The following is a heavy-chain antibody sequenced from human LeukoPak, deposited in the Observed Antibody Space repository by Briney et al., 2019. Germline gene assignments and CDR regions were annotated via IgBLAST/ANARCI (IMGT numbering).Heavy chain of an antibody. J-gene: IGHJ4*02. CDR3: AKDLGPVALNGGDY. Sequence: GGSLRLSCATSGFTFSSYGMHWVRQAPGRGLEWVAFIRYDGSNKYYADSVKGRFTISRDNSKNTLYLQMNSLRPDDTAVYYCAKDLGPVALNGGDYWGQGTLVTVSS. CDR2: IRYDGSNK. V-gene: IGHV3-30*02. CDR1: GFTFSSYG. D-gene: IGHD6-19*01.